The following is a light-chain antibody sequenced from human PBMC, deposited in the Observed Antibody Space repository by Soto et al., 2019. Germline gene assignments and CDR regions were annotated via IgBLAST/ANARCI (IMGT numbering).Light chain of an antibody. CDR1: QSIGSP. CDR2: DTS. CDR3: QQSDDLPT. J-gene: IGKJ5*01. V-gene: IGKV3-15*01. Sequence: EIIMTQSPATLSVSPGEGATLSCRASQSIGSPLAWYQHKPGQTPRLLIYDTSTRATGVPARFSGSGSGTDFRLTISSLQPEDFATYYCQQSDDLPTFGQGTRLEIK.